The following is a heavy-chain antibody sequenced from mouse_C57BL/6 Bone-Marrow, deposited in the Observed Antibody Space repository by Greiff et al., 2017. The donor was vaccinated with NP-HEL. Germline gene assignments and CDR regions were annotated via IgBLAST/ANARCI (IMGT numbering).Heavy chain of an antibody. Sequence: EVKVVESGGGLVQPGGSMKLSCAASGFTFSDAWMDWVRQSPEKGLEWVAEIRNKANNHATYYAESVKGRFTISRDDSKSSVYLQMNSLRAEDTGIYYCTRSHYYGSSYWFAYWGQGTLVTVSA. CDR2: IRNKANNHAT. J-gene: IGHJ3*01. V-gene: IGHV6-6*01. CDR3: TRSHYYGSSYWFAY. D-gene: IGHD1-1*01. CDR1: GFTFSDAW.